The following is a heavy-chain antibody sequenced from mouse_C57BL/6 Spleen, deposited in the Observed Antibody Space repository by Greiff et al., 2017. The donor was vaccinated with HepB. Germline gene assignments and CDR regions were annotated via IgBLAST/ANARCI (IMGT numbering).Heavy chain of an antibody. V-gene: IGHV1-82*01. CDR3: ERVIPITTVVSFTRDAMDY. D-gene: IGHD1-1*01. CDR1: GFAFSSSW. Sequence: QVQLQQSGPELVKPGASVKISCKASGFAFSSSWMNWVKQRPGKGLEWIGRIYPGDGDTNYNGKFKGKATLTADKSSSTAYMRLSSLTSEDSAVYFCERVIPITTVVSFTRDAMDYWGQGTSVTVSS. J-gene: IGHJ4*01. CDR2: IYPGDGDT.